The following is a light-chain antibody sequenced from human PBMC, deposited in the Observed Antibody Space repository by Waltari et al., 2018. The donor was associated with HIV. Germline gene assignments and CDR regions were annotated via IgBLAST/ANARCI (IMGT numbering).Light chain of an antibody. V-gene: IGLV9-49*02. CDR2: VGPGGIVG. Sequence: QPVLTQPPSASASLGASVTLTCTLSRGYSNYSVDCSQQSPRQGPRVVMRVGPGGIVGSKGDGIPDRFSALGSGLNRYLTIKNIQEEDESDYHCGADHGTGSNFVYVFGPGTKVTVL. CDR3: GADHGTGSNFVYV. CDR1: RGYSNYS. J-gene: IGLJ1*01.